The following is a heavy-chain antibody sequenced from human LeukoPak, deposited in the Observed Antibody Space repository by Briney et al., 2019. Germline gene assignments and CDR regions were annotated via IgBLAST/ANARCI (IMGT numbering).Heavy chain of an antibody. Sequence: ASVKVSCKASGYTFTGYYMHWVRQTPGQGLEWMGRINPNSGGTNYAQKFQGRVTMTRDTSISTAYMELSRLRSDDTAVYYCARVQSLTHFDYWGQGTLVTVSS. CDR2: INPNSGGT. J-gene: IGHJ4*02. CDR3: ARVQSLTHFDY. V-gene: IGHV1-2*06. CDR1: GYTFTGYY.